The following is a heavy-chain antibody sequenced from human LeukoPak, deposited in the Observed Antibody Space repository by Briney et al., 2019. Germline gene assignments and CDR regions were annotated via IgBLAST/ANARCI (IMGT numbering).Heavy chain of an antibody. CDR2: TYLSGTT. D-gene: IGHD3-22*01. Sequence: PSGTLSLTCTVSGDSINSLDLWGWVRQPPGKGREWVGETYLSGTTHSNPSVKSRVTISIDKSKNQFFLNLSSVTAADTAVYYCAGLVGRYSSGLYYYYFDYWGQGTLVTASS. CDR1: GDSINSLDL. CDR3: AGLVGRYSSGLYYYYFDY. J-gene: IGHJ4*02. V-gene: IGHV4-4*02.